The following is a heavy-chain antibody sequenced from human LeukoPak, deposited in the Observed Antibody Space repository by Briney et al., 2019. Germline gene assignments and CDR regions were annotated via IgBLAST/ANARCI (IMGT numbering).Heavy chain of an antibody. Sequence: GGSLRLSCAVSGFTFSSYCMSWVRQAPGKGLEWVANIKQDGSEKYYVDSVKGRFTISRDNAKNSLYLQMNSLRAEDTAVYYCAKAGYYDSSGYWYYFDYWGQGTLVTVSS. CDR3: AKAGYYDSSGYWYYFDY. V-gene: IGHV3-7*01. CDR1: GFTFSSYC. J-gene: IGHJ4*02. CDR2: IKQDGSEK. D-gene: IGHD3-22*01.